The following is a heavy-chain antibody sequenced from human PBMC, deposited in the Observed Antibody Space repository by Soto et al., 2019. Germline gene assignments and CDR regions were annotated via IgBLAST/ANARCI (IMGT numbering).Heavy chain of an antibody. J-gene: IGHJ6*02. CDR1: GYTFTSYG. CDR3: ARDRSIRSGSYDRGVNYYGMDV. Sequence: ASVKVSCKASGYTFTSYGISWVRQAPGQGLEWMGWISAYNGNTNYAQKLQGRVTMTTDTSTSTAYMELRSLRSDDTAVYYCARDRSIRSGSYDRGVNYYGMDVWGQGTTVTVSS. V-gene: IGHV1-18*01. CDR2: ISAYNGNT. D-gene: IGHD3-10*01.